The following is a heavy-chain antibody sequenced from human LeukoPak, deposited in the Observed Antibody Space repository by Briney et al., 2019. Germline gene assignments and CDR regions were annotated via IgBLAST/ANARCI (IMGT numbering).Heavy chain of an antibody. J-gene: IGHJ4*02. CDR3: AGDKSSGWRYFDY. CDR2: ISSSSSTI. Sequence: GGSLRLSCAASGFTFSNYNMNWVRQAPGKGLDWVSYISSSSSTIYYADSVKGRFTIFRDNAKNSLYLQMNSLRDEDTAVYYCAGDKSSGWRYFDYWGQGTLVTVSS. CDR1: GFTFSNYN. D-gene: IGHD6-19*01. V-gene: IGHV3-48*02.